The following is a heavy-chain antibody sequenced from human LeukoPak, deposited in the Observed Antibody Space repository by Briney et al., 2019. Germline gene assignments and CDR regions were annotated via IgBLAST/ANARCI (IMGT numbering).Heavy chain of an antibody. CDR1: GGTFSSYA. Sequence: SVKVSCKASGGTFSSYAISWVRQAPGQGLEWMGGIIPIFGTANYAQKFQGRVTITTDESTSTAYMELSSLRSEDTAVYYCASWIGVGDAFDIWGQGTMVTVSS. J-gene: IGHJ3*02. D-gene: IGHD3-3*01. V-gene: IGHV1-69*05. CDR2: IIPIFGTA. CDR3: ASWIGVGDAFDI.